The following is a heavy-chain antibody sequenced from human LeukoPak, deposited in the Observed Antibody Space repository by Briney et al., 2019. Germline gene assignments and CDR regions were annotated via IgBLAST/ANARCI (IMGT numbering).Heavy chain of an antibody. Sequence: SETLSLTCTVSGGSLNTFYWSRIRQPPGKGLEWIGYIYYSGSTNYNPSLKSRVTISVDTSKNQFSLKLSSVTAADTAVYYCARALRARITGTTASVYGMDVWGRGTTVTVSS. D-gene: IGHD1-20*01. CDR3: ARALRARITGTTASVYGMDV. J-gene: IGHJ6*02. V-gene: IGHV4-59*01. CDR2: IYYSGST. CDR1: GGSLNTFY.